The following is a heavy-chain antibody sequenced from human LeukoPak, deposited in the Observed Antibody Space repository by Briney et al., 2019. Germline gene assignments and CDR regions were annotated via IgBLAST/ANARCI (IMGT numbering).Heavy chain of an antibody. V-gene: IGHV1-69*04. CDR3: AREGLGLAAAGNDY. Sequence: SVKVSCKASGYTFTSYGISWVRQVPGQGLEWMGRIIPILGIANYARKFQGRVTITADKSTSTAYMELSSLRSEDTAVYYCAREGLGLAAAGNDYWGQGTLVTVSS. D-gene: IGHD6-13*01. J-gene: IGHJ4*02. CDR1: GYTFTSYG. CDR2: IIPILGIA.